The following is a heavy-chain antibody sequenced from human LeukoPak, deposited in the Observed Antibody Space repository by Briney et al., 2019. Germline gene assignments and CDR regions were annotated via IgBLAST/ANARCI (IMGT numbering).Heavy chain of an antibody. Sequence: PSETLSLTCTVSGGSISSGDYYWSWIRQPPGKGLECIGYIYYSGSTYYNPSLKSRVTISVDTSKNQFSLKLSSVTAADTAVYYCARGGVADGIAVAGVDYWGQGTLVTVSS. CDR2: IYYSGST. CDR3: ARGGVADGIAVAGVDY. V-gene: IGHV4-30-4*01. J-gene: IGHJ4*02. D-gene: IGHD6-19*01. CDR1: GGSISSGDYY.